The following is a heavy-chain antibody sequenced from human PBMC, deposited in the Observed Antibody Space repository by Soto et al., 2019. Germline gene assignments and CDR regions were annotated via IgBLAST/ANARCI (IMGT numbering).Heavy chain of an antibody. J-gene: IGHJ4*02. Sequence: EVQLVESGGGLVQPGGSLRLSCAASGFTFSNYWMHWVRQTPGKGLVWVSRINSDGSSTSYADSVKGRFTISRDNAKNILYLQTNRLRAEDTAVYYCAREIFYWGQGTRVTVSS. CDR3: AREIFY. D-gene: IGHD2-15*01. V-gene: IGHV3-74*01. CDR1: GFTFSNYW. CDR2: INSDGSST.